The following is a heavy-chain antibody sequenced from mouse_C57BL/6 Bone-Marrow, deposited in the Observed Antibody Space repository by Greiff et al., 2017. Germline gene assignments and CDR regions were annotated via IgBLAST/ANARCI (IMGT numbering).Heavy chain of an antibody. D-gene: IGHD2-3*01. J-gene: IGHJ1*03. CDR2: ISSGSSTI. CDR1: GFTFSDYG. CDR3: ARSYDGYFLWYFDV. V-gene: IGHV5-17*01. Sequence: EVKVEESGGGLVKPGGSLKLSCAASGFTFSDYGMHWVRQAPEKGLEWVAYISSGSSTIYYADTVKGRFTISRDNAKNTLFLQMTSLRSEDTAMYYCARSYDGYFLWYFDVWGTGTTVTVSS.